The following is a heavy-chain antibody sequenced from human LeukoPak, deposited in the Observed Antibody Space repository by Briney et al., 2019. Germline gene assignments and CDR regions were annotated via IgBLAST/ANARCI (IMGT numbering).Heavy chain of an antibody. CDR3: ARQPSATAAFDI. D-gene: IGHD5-18*01. J-gene: IGHJ3*02. V-gene: IGHV4-59*08. CDR2: IHSNGNT. CDR1: GVSINDYY. Sequence: SETLSLTCVVSGVSINDYYWSWIRQPPGKGLEWIAYIHSNGNTNYNPSFKSRVTVSVDTSKNQLSLRLTSVAAADTAIYYCARQPSATAAFDIWGQGTMVIVSS.